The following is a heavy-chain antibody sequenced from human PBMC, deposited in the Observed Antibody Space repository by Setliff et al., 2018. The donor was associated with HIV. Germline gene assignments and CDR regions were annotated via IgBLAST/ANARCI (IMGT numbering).Heavy chain of an antibody. CDR3: AREGFYNSYYYYMDV. CDR1: DGSISNYY. J-gene: IGHJ6*03. D-gene: IGHD2-2*02. Sequence: SETLSLTCTVPDGSISNYYWNWIRQPAGKGLEWIGRIFTSGTTNYNPSLRSRVTISVDTSKNQFSLRLSSVTAADTAVYYCAREGFYNSYYYYMDVWGIGTTVTVSS. CDR2: IFTSGTT. V-gene: IGHV4-4*07.